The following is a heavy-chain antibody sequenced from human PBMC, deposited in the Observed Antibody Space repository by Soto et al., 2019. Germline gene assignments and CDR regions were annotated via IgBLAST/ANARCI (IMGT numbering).Heavy chain of an antibody. J-gene: IGHJ6*02. V-gene: IGHV4-4*02. CDR3: ATLRFSYGVDV. CDR2: IYHGGST. Sequence: SDTLSLTCAVSGGSISSANWWTWVRQPPGKGLEWIGEIYHGGSTSYNPSVKSRATLSLDKFKNHFSLNLTSLTAADTAVYYCATLRFSYGVDVWGQGTTVTVSS. CDR1: GGSISSANW. D-gene: IGHD5-12*01.